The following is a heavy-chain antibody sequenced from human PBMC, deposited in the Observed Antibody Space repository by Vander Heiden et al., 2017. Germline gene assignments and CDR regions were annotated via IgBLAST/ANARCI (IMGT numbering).Heavy chain of an antibody. V-gene: IGHV3-23*01. CDR1: GFTFSSYA. J-gene: IGHJ4*02. CDR2: ISGSGGST. D-gene: IGHD6-19*01. Sequence: EVQLLESGGGLVQPGGSLRLSCAASGFTFSSYAMSWVRQAPGKGLEWVSAISGSGGSTYDADSVKGRCTISRDNSKNTLYLQMNSLRAEDTAVYYCAAKQWLVSTFDYWGQGTLVTVSS. CDR3: AAKQWLVSTFDY.